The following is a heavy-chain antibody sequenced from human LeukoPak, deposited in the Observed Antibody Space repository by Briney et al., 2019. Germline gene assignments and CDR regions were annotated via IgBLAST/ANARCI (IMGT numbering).Heavy chain of an antibody. V-gene: IGHV1-2*02. Sequence: ASVKVSRKASGYTFTGYYMHWVRQAPGQGLEWMGWINPNSGGTNYAQKFQGRVTMTRDTSISTAYMELSSLRSEDTAVYYCARADDYGDFYYGLWGQGTLVTVSS. CDR3: ARADDYGDFYYGL. D-gene: IGHD4-17*01. CDR2: INPNSGGT. J-gene: IGHJ4*02. CDR1: GYTFTGYY.